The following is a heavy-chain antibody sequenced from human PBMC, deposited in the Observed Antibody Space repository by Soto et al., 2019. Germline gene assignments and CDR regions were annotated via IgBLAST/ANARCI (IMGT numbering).Heavy chain of an antibody. D-gene: IGHD2-15*01. J-gene: IGHJ6*02. Sequence: QVQLVESGGGVVQPGRSLRLSCAASGFTFSSYGMHWVRQAPGKGLEWVAVISYDGSNKYYADSVKGRFTISRDNSKNTLYLQMNSLRAEDTAVYYCAKDRRSSPYGMDVWGQWTTVTVSS. CDR2: ISYDGSNK. CDR3: AKDRRSSPYGMDV. CDR1: GFTFSSYG. V-gene: IGHV3-30*18.